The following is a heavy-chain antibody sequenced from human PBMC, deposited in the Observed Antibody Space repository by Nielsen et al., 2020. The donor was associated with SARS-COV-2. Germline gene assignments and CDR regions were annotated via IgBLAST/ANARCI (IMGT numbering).Heavy chain of an antibody. D-gene: IGHD1-14*01. V-gene: IGHV4-34*01. CDR2: ITYSGST. CDR3: ARANPGLIQLDQ. Sequence: SETLSLTCGVSFRSFSDYSWGWIRQPPGKGLEWIGVITYSGSTNYNPSLMSRVTISIVPSKSQFSLRLSSLTAADTATYYCARANPGLIQLDQWGQGTPVIVSS. CDR1: FRSFSDYS. J-gene: IGHJ5*02.